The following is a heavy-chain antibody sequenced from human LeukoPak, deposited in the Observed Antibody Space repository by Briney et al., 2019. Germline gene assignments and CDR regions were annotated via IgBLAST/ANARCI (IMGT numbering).Heavy chain of an antibody. CDR3: AKDSSLGSSSWYFPYYFDY. V-gene: IGHV3-23*01. CDR2: ISGSGGST. D-gene: IGHD6-13*01. Sequence: GGSLRLSCAASGFTFCSYAMSWVRQAPGKGLEWVSAISGSGGSTYYADSVKGRFTISRDNSKNTLYLQMNSLRAEDTAVYSCAKDSSLGSSSWYFPYYFDYWGQGTLVTVSS. CDR1: GFTFCSYA. J-gene: IGHJ4*02.